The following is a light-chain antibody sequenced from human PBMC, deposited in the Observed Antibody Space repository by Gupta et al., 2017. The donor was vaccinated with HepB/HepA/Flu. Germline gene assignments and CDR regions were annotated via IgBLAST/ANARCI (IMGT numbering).Light chain of an antibody. CDR1: ESVNYW. J-gene: IGKJ1*01. CDR2: KAS. V-gene: IGKV1-5*03. CDR3: QHYYPYSWT. Sequence: IQITQSPSLLSVSVGDRVTITGRASESVNYWFAWFQKKPGTAPKVLISKASILGSGVPSRFSGSGSGTEFTLTISSLQPDDFATYYCQHYYPYSWTFGQGTKVELK.